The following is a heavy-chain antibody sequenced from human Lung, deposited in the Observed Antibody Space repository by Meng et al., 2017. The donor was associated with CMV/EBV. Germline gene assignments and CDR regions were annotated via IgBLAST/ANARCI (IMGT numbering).Heavy chain of an antibody. CDR2: VVYSGTT. D-gene: IGHD1-14*01. Sequence: QESGPGLVKPSETLSLTCTVYGGSISSSSYYWAWIRQPPGEGLEWIGSVVYSGTTNYTSSLKSRVSISVDTSKNQFSLKLSSVTAADTAVYYCARHHHSPTFDYWGQGTLVTVSS. CDR3: ARHHHSPTFDY. J-gene: IGHJ4*02. CDR1: GGSISSSSYY. V-gene: IGHV4-39*01.